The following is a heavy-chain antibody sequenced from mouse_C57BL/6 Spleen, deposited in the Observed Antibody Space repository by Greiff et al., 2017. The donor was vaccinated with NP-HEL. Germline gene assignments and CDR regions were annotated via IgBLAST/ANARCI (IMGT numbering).Heavy chain of an antibody. CDR3: ARDMTGPFAY. CDR2: ISYDGSN. Sequence: EVQLQESGPGLVKPSQSLSLTCSVTGYSITSGYYWNWIRQFPGNKLEWMGYISYDGSNNYNPSLKNRISITRDKSKNQFFLKLNSVTTEDTATYYCARDMTGPFAYGGQGTLVTVSA. J-gene: IGHJ3*01. D-gene: IGHD2-3*01. CDR1: GYSITSGYY. V-gene: IGHV3-6*01.